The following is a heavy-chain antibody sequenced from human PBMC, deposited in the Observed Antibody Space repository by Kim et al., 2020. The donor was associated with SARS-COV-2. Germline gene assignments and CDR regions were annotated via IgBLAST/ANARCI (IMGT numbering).Heavy chain of an antibody. J-gene: IGHJ4*02. D-gene: IGHD1-26*01. CDR1: GYSFTSYF. CDR2: INPNTGGT. V-gene: IGHV1-2*06. Sequence: ASVKVSCKASGYSFTSYFMHWVRQAPGQGLEWMGRINPNTGGTKYAQNFQGRVTMTRDSSISAAYMELTGLTSDDTAIYYCARERSVGVVADYWGQGTLVTV. CDR3: ARERSVGVVADY.